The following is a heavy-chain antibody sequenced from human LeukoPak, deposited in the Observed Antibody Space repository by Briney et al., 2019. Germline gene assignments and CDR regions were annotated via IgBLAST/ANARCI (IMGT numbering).Heavy chain of an antibody. V-gene: IGHV4-59*01. CDR3: ARFSWYIDY. J-gene: IGHJ4*02. CDR2: IYHTGST. Sequence: SETLSLTCTVSGGSISSYYWSWIRQPPGKGLEWIGYIYHTGSTKYIPSLKSRVTISVDTPKNQFSLKLSSVTAADTAVYYCARFSWYIDYWGQGTLVTVSS. CDR1: GGSISSYY.